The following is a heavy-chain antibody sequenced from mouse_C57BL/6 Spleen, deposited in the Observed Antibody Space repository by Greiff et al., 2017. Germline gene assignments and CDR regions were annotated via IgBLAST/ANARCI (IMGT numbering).Heavy chain of an antibody. CDR1: GFTFSDYG. Sequence: EVQLQESGGGLVKPGGSLKLSCAASGFTFSDYGMHWVRQAPEKGLEWVAYISSGSSTIYYADTVKGRFTISRDNAKNTLFLQMTSLRSEDTAMYYCASRGYYGSSDYWGQGTTLTVSS. CDR3: ASRGYYGSSDY. V-gene: IGHV5-17*01. CDR2: ISSGSSTI. J-gene: IGHJ2*01. D-gene: IGHD1-1*01.